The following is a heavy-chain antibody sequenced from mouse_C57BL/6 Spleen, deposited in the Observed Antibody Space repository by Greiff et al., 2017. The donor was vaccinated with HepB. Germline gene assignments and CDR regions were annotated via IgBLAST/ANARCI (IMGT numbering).Heavy chain of an antibody. D-gene: IGHD2-4*01. J-gene: IGHJ2*01. Sequence: QVQLKQPGAELVKPGASVKLSCKASGYTFTSYWMHWVKQRPGQGLEWIGMIHPNSGSTNYNEKFKSKATLTVDKSSSTAYMQLSSLTSEDSAVYYCARSGRDDYDDYFDDWGQGTTLTVSS. CDR1: GYTFTSYW. CDR2: IHPNSGST. V-gene: IGHV1-64*01. CDR3: ARSGRDDYDDYFDD.